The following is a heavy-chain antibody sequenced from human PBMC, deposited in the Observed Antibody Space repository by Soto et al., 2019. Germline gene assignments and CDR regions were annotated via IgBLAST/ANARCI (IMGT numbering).Heavy chain of an antibody. D-gene: IGHD6-6*01. Sequence: QLHLQESGPGLVKPSETLSLTCAVSGGSISSSGYNWAWIRQPPGKGLEWIGSIHYTGTTYYNPSLQSRVTLYVDTSKNQFSLRLSSVTAAYTAVFYCARRPYSSSSGGFDYWGQGTLVTVSS. CDR1: GGSISSSGYN. CDR2: IHYTGTT. CDR3: ARRPYSSSSGGFDY. V-gene: IGHV4-39*01. J-gene: IGHJ4*02.